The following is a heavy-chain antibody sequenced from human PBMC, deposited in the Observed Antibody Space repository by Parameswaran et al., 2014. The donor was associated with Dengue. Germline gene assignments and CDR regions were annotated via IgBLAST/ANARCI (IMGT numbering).Heavy chain of an antibody. CDR3: ARLGADAFDI. V-gene: IGHV3-48*03. D-gene: IGHD1-26*01. CDR2: ISSSGSTI. J-gene: IGHJ3*02. Sequence: VRQMPGKGLEWVSYISSSGSTIYYADSVKGRFTISRDNAKNSLYLQMNSLRAEDTAVYYCARLGADAFDIWGQGTMVTVSS.